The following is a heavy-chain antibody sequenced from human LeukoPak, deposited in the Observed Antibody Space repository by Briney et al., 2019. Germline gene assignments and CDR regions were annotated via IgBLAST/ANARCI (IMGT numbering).Heavy chain of an antibody. J-gene: IGHJ3*02. CDR3: ARDSRSAADAFDI. Sequence: SVKVSCKASGGTFSSYAISWVRQAPGQGLEWMGRIIPILGIANYAQKFQGRVTITADKSTSTAYMELSSLRSEDTAVYYCARDSRSAADAFDIWGQGTMVTVSS. CDR1: GGTFSSYA. CDR2: IIPILGIA. D-gene: IGHD6-6*01. V-gene: IGHV1-69*04.